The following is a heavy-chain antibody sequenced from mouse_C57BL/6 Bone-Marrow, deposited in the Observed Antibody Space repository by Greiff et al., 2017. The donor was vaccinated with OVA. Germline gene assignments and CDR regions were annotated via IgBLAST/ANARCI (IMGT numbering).Heavy chain of an antibody. D-gene: IGHD2-3*01. V-gene: IGHV1-80*01. Sequence: QVQLQQSGAELVKPGASVKISCKASGYAFSSYWMNWVKQRPGKGLEWIGQIYPGDGVTNYNGKFKGKATLTADKSSSTAYMQLSSLTSEDSAVYFCARWGRGYYYFDYWGQGTTLTVSS. CDR2: IYPGDGVT. CDR1: GYAFSSYW. J-gene: IGHJ2*01. CDR3: ARWGRGYYYFDY.